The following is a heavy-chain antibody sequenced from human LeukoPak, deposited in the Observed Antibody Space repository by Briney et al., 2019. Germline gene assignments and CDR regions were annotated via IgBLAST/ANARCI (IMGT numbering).Heavy chain of an antibody. CDR1: GFTFNNYD. CDR3: AKASSYYYDSSGYLYYFDY. V-gene: IGHV3-23*01. Sequence: GGSLRLSCAASGFTFNNYDITWVRQAPGKGLEWVSKISGSGGTTYYADSVKGRFTISRDNSKNALYLQMNSLRAEDTAVYYCAKASSYYYDSSGYLYYFDYWGQGTLVTVSS. CDR2: ISGSGGTT. D-gene: IGHD3-22*01. J-gene: IGHJ4*02.